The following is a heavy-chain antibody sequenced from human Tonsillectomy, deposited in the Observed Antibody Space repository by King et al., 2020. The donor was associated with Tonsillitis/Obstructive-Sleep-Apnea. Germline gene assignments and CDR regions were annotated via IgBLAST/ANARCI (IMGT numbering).Heavy chain of an antibody. D-gene: IGHD6-19*01. J-gene: IGHJ4*02. CDR2: IRSKAYGGTT. CDR3: TRVSIGGWYFPH. Sequence: VQLVESGGGLVQPGRSLRLSCTASGFTFGDYAMSWVRQAPGKGLEWVGFIRSKAYGGTTEYAASVKGRFTISRDDSKSIAYLQMNSLKTEDTAVYYCTRVSIGGWYFPHWGQGTLVIVSS. CDR1: GFTFGDYA. V-gene: IGHV3-49*04.